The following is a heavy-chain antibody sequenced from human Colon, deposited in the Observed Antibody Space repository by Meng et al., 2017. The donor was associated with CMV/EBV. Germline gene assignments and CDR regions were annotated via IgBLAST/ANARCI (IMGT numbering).Heavy chain of an antibody. CDR3: AREYCTAFTCSYNPHWFDP. J-gene: IGHJ5*02. CDR1: GYSFATYW. Sequence: GESLKISCKVSGYSFATYWIGWVRQAPGQGLEWVGMINPSDGGPTYAQKFQGRVTMTRDTSTSTVYMDLSSLRSEDTALYFCAREYCTAFTCSYNPHWFDPWGQGTLVTVSS. CDR2: INPSDGGP. D-gene: IGHD2-8*02. V-gene: IGHV1-46*01.